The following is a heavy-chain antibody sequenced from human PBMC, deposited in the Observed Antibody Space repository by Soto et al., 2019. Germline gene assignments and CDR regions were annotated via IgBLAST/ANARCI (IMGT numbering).Heavy chain of an antibody. CDR2: INGDGTSI. V-gene: IGHV3-74*01. J-gene: IGHJ4*02. CDR3: AREIIVVNAKIRWLET. CDR1: GFTLISHW. D-gene: IGHD2-15*01. Sequence: VVSLIVSCACSGFTLISHWIDFVLQSPGKGPVCFSRINGDGTSISYADSVEGRFTVSRDNAKNTLYLQMNSLRAEDTAVYYCAREIIVVNAKIRWLETWGQGTLV.